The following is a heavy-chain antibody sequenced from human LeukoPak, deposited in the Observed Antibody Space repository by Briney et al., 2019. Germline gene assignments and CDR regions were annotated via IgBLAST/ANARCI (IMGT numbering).Heavy chain of an antibody. CDR1: GFTFSSYA. CDR3: ARDSLSSSWYGMDY. CDR2: ISYDGSNK. Sequence: PGGSLRLSCAASGFTFSSYAMHWVRQAPGKGLEWVAVISYDGSNKYYADSVKGRFTISRDNSKNTLYLQMNSLRAEDTAVYYCARDSLSSSWYGMDYRGQGTLVTVFS. D-gene: IGHD6-13*01. V-gene: IGHV3-30*04. J-gene: IGHJ4*02.